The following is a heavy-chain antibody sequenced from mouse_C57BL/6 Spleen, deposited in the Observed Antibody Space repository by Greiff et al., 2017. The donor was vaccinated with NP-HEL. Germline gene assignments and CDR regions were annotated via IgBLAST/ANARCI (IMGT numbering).Heavy chain of an antibody. CDR2: IDPEDGET. Sequence: EVKLVESGAELVKPGASVKLSCTASGFNIKDYYMHWVKQRTEQGLEWIGRIDPEDGETKYAPKFQGKATITADTSSNTAYLQLSSLTSEDTAVYYCARSWGYGYDGPWFAYWGQGTLVTVSA. V-gene: IGHV14-2*01. D-gene: IGHD2-2*01. CDR3: ARSWGYGYDGPWFAY. CDR1: GFNIKDYY. J-gene: IGHJ3*01.